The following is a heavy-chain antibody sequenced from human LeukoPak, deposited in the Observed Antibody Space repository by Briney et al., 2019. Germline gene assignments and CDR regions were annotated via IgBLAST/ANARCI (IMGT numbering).Heavy chain of an antibody. D-gene: IGHD1-26*01. CDR2: IKQDGSEK. CDR3: ARDQTKWEPLRRRDYYYMDV. CDR1: GFTFSSYE. Sequence: QPGGSLRLSCAASGFTFSSYEMNWVRQAPGKGLEWVANIKQDGSEKYYVDSVKGRFTISRDNAKNSLYLQMNSLRAEDTAVYYCARDQTKWEPLRRRDYYYMDVWGKGTTVTVSS. J-gene: IGHJ6*03. V-gene: IGHV3-7*01.